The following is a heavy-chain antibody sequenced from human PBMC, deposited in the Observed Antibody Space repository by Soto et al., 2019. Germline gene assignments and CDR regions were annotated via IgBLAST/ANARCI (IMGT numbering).Heavy chain of an antibody. CDR3: ARAFNGRVERGYSFDY. D-gene: IGHD5-18*01. CDR2: INPNSGGT. Sequence: GASVKVSCKASGYTFSSYYIHWVRQAPGQGLEWIGIINPNSGGTNYAQKFQGWVTMTRDTSISTAYMELSRLRSDDTAVYYCARAFNGRVERGYSFDYWGQGTLVTVSS. CDR1: GYTFSSYY. V-gene: IGHV1-2*04. J-gene: IGHJ4*02.